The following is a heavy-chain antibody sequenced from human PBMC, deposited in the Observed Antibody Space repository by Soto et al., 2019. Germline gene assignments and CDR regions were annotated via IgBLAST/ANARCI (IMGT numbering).Heavy chain of an antibody. V-gene: IGHV3-21*01. CDR1: GFTFSSYS. CDR3: ARGDVDNRFDP. CDR2: ISSSSSYI. J-gene: IGHJ5*02. Sequence: EVQLVESGGGLVKPGGSLRLSCAASGFTFSSYSMNWVRQAPGKGLEWVSSISSSSSYIYYADSVKGRFTISRDNAKNSLYLQMNSLRAEDTDVYYCARGDVDNRFDPWGQGTLVTVSS.